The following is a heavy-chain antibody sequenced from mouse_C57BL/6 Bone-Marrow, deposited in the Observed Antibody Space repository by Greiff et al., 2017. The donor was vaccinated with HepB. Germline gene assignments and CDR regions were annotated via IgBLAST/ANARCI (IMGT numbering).Heavy chain of an antibody. CDR1: GYTFTSYW. Sequence: VKLQQPGAELVKPGASVKMSCKASGYTFTSYWITWVKQRPGQGLEWIGDIYPGSGSTNYNEKFKSKATLTVDTSSSTAYMQLSSLTSEDSAVYCCANYDYGDGYYYAMDYGGQGTSVTVFS. CDR2: IYPGSGST. J-gene: IGHJ4*01. V-gene: IGHV1-55*01. CDR3: ANYDYGDGYYYAMDY. D-gene: IGHD2-4*01.